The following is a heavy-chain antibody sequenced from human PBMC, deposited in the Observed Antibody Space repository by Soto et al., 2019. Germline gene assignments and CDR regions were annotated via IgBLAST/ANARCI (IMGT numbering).Heavy chain of an antibody. CDR1: GGSINSGGDY. CDR3: ARAYSRSGCSSSRVFDY. D-gene: IGHD6-13*01. V-gene: IGHV4-31*03. CDR2: IYYSGST. J-gene: IGHJ4*02. Sequence: QVQLQASGPGLGKHSQTLSLICTVSGGSINSGGDYWSWIRQHPGNGLEWIGYIYYSGSTYCNPFLGRRVTVSAGASENQFSLKLSSVTPADPAVYLCARAYSRSGCSSSRVFDYSGQGTLVNVSS.